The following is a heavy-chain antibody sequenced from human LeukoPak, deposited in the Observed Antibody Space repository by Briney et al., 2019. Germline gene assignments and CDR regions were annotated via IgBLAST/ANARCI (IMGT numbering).Heavy chain of an antibody. J-gene: IGHJ4*02. D-gene: IGHD2/OR15-2a*01. CDR1: GFTFNYSW. CDR3: ARVGIDYLASYHFDQ. V-gene: IGHV3-7*01. Sequence: GGSLRLSCAASGFTFNYSWMSWVRQALGKGLQWVANIKQHGSEKSYLDSVKGRFTISRDNTKNSLFLQMNSLRAEDTAVYYCARVGIDYLASYHFDQWGQGTLVTVSS. CDR2: IKQHGSEK.